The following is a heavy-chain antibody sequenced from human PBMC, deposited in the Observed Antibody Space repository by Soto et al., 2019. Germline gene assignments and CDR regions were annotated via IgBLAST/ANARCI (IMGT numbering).Heavy chain of an antibody. CDR2: IYSGGST. CDR1: GFTVSSNY. V-gene: IGHV3-66*01. Sequence: GGSLRLSCAASGFTVSSNYMSWVRQAPGEGLEWVSVIYSGGSTYYADSVKGRFTISRDNAKNTLYLQMNSLRAEDTAVYYCVRTSLVVAAATREDYWGQGTLVTVSS. D-gene: IGHD2-15*01. CDR3: VRTSLVVAAATREDY. J-gene: IGHJ4*02.